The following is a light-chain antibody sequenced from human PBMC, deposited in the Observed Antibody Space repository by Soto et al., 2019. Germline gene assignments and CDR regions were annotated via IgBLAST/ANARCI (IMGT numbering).Light chain of an antibody. V-gene: IGKV3-20*01. Sequence: EIVLTQSPGPLSLSPGERVTLSCRASQSLPTKALAWYQQKPGQTPRLLIYGASTRDTAIPDRFNGSGSGTDFTLTISRVEPEDFAVYYCQQYGDLPLSFGPGTKVDIK. CDR3: QQYGDLPLS. CDR1: QSLPTKA. CDR2: GAS. J-gene: IGKJ3*01.